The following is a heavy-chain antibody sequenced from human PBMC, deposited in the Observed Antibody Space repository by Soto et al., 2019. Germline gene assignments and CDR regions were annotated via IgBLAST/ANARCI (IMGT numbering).Heavy chain of an antibody. CDR1: GFTFSSYG. J-gene: IGHJ4*02. D-gene: IGHD2-8*01. Sequence: HVQLVESGGGVVQPGRSLRLSCAASGFTFSSYGMHWVRQAPGKGLEWVAVISYDGSNKYYADSVKGRFTISRDNSKNTLYLQMNSLRAEDTAVYYCAALGYCTNGVCYPADYWGQGTLVTVSS. CDR2: ISYDGSNK. CDR3: AALGYCTNGVCYPADY. V-gene: IGHV3-30*03.